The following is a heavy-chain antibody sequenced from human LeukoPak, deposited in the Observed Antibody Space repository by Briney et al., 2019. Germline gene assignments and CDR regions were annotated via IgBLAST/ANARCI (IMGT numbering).Heavy chain of an antibody. D-gene: IGHD6-13*01. Sequence: GGSLRLSCAASGFTFSGYWMSWVRQAPGKGLEWVANINQDGSEKYYVDSVKGRFTISRDNAKNSLFLQMGSLRVEDTAVYYCARESNAGYNSSWYGFRNWGQGTLVSVSS. V-gene: IGHV3-7*01. CDR3: ARESNAGYNSSWYGFRN. CDR1: GFTFSGYW. CDR2: INQDGSEK. J-gene: IGHJ1*01.